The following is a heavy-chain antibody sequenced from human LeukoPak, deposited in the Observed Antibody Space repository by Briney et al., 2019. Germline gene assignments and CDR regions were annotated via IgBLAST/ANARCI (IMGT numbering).Heavy chain of an antibody. J-gene: IGHJ4*02. CDR3: VKDYYDSSGYYYFDY. Sequence: PGGSLRLSCSASGLTFSTYAMHCVRQAPGKGLEHVSAISSDGGSTYYADSVKGRFTISRDSSKNTLYLQMSSLTPEDTAMFYCVKDYYDSSGYYYFDYWGQGTLVTVSS. D-gene: IGHD3-22*01. V-gene: IGHV3-64D*09. CDR2: ISSDGGST. CDR1: GLTFSTYA.